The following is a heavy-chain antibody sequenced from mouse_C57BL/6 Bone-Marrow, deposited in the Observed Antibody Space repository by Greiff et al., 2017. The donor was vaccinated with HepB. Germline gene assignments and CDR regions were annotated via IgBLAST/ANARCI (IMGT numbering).Heavy chain of an antibody. CDR2: INSDGGST. CDR1: EYEFPSHD. CDR3: ARRGYYGSSPHWYFDV. D-gene: IGHD1-1*01. J-gene: IGHJ1*03. V-gene: IGHV5-2*01. Sequence: EVQRVESGGGLVHPGESLKLSCESNEYEFPSHDMSWVRKTPEKRLELVAAINSDGGSTYYPDTMERRFIISRDNTKKTLYLQMSSLRSEDTALYYCARRGYYGSSPHWYFDVWGTGTTVTVSS.